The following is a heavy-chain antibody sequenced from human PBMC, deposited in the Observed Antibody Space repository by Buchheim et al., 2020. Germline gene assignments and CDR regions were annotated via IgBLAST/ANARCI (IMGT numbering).Heavy chain of an antibody. CDR3: ARGDKVGSVDP. J-gene: IGHJ5*02. D-gene: IGHD3-10*01. CDR1: GFTFSSYW. CDR2: INEDGSEK. Sequence: EVQLVESGGGLVQPGGSLRLSCAASGFTFSSYWMSWVRQAPGKGLEWVANINEDGSEKYYVDSVKGRIPISRDNAKNSLYLQMNSLRAEDTAVYYCARGDKVGSVDPWGQGTL. V-gene: IGHV3-7*01.